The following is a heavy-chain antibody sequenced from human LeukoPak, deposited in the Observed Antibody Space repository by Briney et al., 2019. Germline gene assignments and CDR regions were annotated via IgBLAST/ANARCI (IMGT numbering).Heavy chain of an antibody. Sequence: GGSLRLSCAASGFTFSSYAMSWVRQAPGKGLEWVAVIWYDGSNKYYADSVKGRFTISRDNSKNTLYLQMNSLRAEDTAVYYCARDLGAARHNWIDPWGQGTLVTVSS. CDR1: GFTFSSYA. D-gene: IGHD6-6*01. CDR3: ARDLGAARHNWIDP. J-gene: IGHJ5*02. CDR2: IWYDGSNK. V-gene: IGHV3-33*08.